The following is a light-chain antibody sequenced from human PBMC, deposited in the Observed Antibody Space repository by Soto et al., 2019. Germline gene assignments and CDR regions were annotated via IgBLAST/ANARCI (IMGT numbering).Light chain of an antibody. Sequence: MTQSPASLSASVGDRVTITCRASQSISWWLAWYQQKPGKGPSLLIYDASNLESGAPSRFSGSGSGTEFTLTINSLQSADFATYYCQQYNTYPWTFGQGTKVDIK. CDR1: QSISWW. V-gene: IGKV1-5*01. CDR3: QQYNTYPWT. CDR2: DAS. J-gene: IGKJ1*01.